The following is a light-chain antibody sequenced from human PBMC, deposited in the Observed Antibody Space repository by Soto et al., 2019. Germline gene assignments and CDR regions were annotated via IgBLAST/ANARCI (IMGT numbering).Light chain of an antibody. J-gene: IGKJ3*01. CDR2: DTS. V-gene: IGKV3-11*01. CDR1: QSVRNY. CDR3: QQRSNWPLT. Sequence: EIVLTQSPATLSLSPGERATLSCRASQSVRNYLAWYQQKPGQSPRLLIYDTSHRATDVPARFSGSGSGTDFTLTISSLEPEDFAVYFCQQRSNWPLTFGPGTEVDIK.